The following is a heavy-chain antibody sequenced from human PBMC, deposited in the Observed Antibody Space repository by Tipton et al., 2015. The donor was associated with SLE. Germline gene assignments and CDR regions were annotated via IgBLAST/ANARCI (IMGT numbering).Heavy chain of an antibody. J-gene: IGHJ4*02. V-gene: IGHV4-4*02. CDR1: GASISSSNW. CDR2: IYHSGNI. CDR3: AREVDKGYPLMVDY. Sequence: TLSLTCAVSGASISSSNWWTWVRQTPGKGLEWIAEIYHSGNINFNPSLKSRVTILVDKSKNQFSLTLSSVTAADTAIYYCAREVDKGYPLMVDYWGQGTLVTVSS. D-gene: IGHD3-16*02.